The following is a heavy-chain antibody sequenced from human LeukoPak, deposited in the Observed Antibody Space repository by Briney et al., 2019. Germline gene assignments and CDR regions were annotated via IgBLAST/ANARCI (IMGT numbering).Heavy chain of an antibody. CDR1: GFRFEHYA. V-gene: IGHV3-20*04. D-gene: IGHD2-2*02. Sequence: GGSLRLSCAASGFRFEHYAMSWVRQAPGKGLEWVSGINWNGGSTGYADSVRGRFAISRDNAKNSLYLHLNSLRAEDTAFYYCARQVVPAAIPYYFDYWGQGILVTVSS. CDR2: INWNGGST. CDR3: ARQVVPAAIPYYFDY. J-gene: IGHJ4*02.